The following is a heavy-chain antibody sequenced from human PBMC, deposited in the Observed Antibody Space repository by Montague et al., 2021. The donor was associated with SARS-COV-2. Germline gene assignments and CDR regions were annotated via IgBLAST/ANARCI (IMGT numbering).Heavy chain of an antibody. V-gene: IGHV4-34*01. CDR2: ITHSGST. Sequence: SETLSLTCAVCGGSFSGYYWSWIRQPPGKGLEWIGEITHSGSTNYNPSLKSRVTISLDTSTNQFSLKLSSVTAADTAVYYCARGRYSSSWYGTKYYFDYWGQGTLVTVSS. CDR3: ARGRYSSSWYGTKYYFDY. J-gene: IGHJ4*02. CDR1: GGSFSGYY. D-gene: IGHD6-13*01.